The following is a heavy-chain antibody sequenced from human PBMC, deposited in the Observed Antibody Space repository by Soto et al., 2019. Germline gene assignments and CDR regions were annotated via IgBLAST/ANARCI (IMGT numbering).Heavy chain of an antibody. CDR1: GFTFSSYA. D-gene: IGHD4-17*01. CDR3: AKDRVPLMTTVTTFSFDI. CDR2: ISGSGGST. J-gene: IGHJ3*02. V-gene: IGHV3-23*01. Sequence: EVQLLESGGGLVQPGGSLRLSCAASGFTFSSYAMSWVRQAPGKGLEWVSAISGSGGSTYYADSVKGRFTISRDNSKNTLYLQMNSLRAEDTAVYYCAKDRVPLMTTVTTFSFDIWGQGTMVTVSS.